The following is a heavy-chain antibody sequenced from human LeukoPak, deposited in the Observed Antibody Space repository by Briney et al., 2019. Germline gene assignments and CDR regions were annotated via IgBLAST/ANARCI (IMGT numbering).Heavy chain of an antibody. D-gene: IGHD3-22*01. CDR2: ISGSGAGT. CDR1: GITFNSYA. Sequence: GGSLRLSCVVSGITFNSYAMTWVRQAPGKGLEWVSSISGSGAGTYFADSVRGRFTISRDNSESTLYLQMHSLRVDDTAVYYCAKAAGHYDSSGLYDAFDIWGQGTLVTVSS. J-gene: IGHJ3*02. CDR3: AKAAGHYDSSGLYDAFDI. V-gene: IGHV3-23*01.